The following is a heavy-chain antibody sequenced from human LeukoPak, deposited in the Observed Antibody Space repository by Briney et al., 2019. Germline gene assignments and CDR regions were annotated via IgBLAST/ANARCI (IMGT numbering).Heavy chain of an antibody. V-gene: IGHV1-18*01. D-gene: IGHD2-15*01. CDR3: ARSTPTAAGNFDY. Sequence: ASVTVSCKASGYTFTSYGISWVRQAPGQGLEWMGWISAYNGNTNYAQKLQGRVTMTTDTSTSTVYMELRSLRSDDTAVYYCARSTPTAAGNFDYWGQGTLVTVSS. CDR2: ISAYNGNT. J-gene: IGHJ4*02. CDR1: GYTFTSYG.